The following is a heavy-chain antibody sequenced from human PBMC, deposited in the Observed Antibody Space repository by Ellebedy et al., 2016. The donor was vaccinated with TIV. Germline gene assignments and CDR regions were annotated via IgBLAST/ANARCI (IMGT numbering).Heavy chain of an antibody. CDR1: GGTFNNYA. V-gene: IGHV1-69*13. CDR2: IVPLVGSI. D-gene: IGHD3-10*01. CDR3: ARKFGGGGAFDS. Sequence: ASVKVSXXASGGTFNNYAFNWVRQAPGQGLESMGGIVPLVGSIKYAEKFQGRVTISADESTTTGYLDFSSLTSEDTAVYYCARKFGGGGAFDSWGQGTMITVSP. J-gene: IGHJ3*02.